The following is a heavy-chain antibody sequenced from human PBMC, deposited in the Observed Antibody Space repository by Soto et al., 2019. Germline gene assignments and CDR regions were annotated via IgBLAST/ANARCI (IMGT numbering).Heavy chain of an antibody. D-gene: IGHD4-17*01. V-gene: IGHV1-2*04. J-gene: IGHJ2*01. CDR2: INPNSGGT. CDR1: GYTFTGYY. CDR3: ARGFGDYDNYWYFDL. Sequence: QVQLVQSGAEVKKPGASVKVSCKASGYTFTGYYMHWVRQAPGQGLEWMGWINPNSGGTNYAQKFQGWVTMTRDTSISTAYMELSRLRSDDTAVYYCARGFGDYDNYWYFDLWGRGTLVTVSS.